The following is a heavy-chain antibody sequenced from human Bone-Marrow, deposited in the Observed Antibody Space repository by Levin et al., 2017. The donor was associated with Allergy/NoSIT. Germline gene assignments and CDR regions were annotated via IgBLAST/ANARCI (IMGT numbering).Heavy chain of an antibody. CDR3: AKSLVAPLFDY. V-gene: IGHV1-2*02. Sequence: ASVKVSCKVSEYTLSKVSIHWIRQAPGQGLEWVGWVNPDSGGTRYAQRFHGRVTMTRDMSITTAYMELSSLTSDDTAVYFCAKSLVAPLFDYWGQGTLVIVSS. CDR2: VNPDSGGT. J-gene: IGHJ4*02. D-gene: IGHD2-15*01. CDR1: EYTLSKVS.